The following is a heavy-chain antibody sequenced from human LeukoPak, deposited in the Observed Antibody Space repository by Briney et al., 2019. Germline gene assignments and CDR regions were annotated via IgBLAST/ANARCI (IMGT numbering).Heavy chain of an antibody. CDR1: GGSFSGYY. CDR2: INHSGST. D-gene: IGHD2/OR15-2a*01. V-gene: IGHV4-34*01. CDR3: ARHGVRDQIGWFDP. Sequence: PSETLSLTCAVYGGSFSGYYWSWIRQPPGKGLEWIGEINHSGSTNYNPSLKSRVTISVDTSKNQFSLKLSSVTAADTAVYYCARHGVRDQIGWFDPWGQGTLVTVSS. J-gene: IGHJ5*02.